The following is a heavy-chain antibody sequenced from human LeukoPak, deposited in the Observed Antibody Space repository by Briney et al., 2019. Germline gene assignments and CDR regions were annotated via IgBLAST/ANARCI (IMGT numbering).Heavy chain of an antibody. CDR2: IFYSGST. CDR3: ARDQDDAFDI. V-gene: IGHV4-39*07. J-gene: IGHJ3*02. CDR1: GGSISSSSYW. Sequence: SETLSLTCTVSGGSISSSSYWWGWIRQPPGKGLEWIGSIFYSGSTYYNPSLKSRVTISVDTSKNQFSLKLSSVTAADTAVYYCARDQDDAFDIWGQGTMVTVSS.